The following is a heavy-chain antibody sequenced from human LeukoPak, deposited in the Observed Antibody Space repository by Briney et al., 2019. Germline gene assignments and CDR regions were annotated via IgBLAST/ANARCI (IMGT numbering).Heavy chain of an antibody. Sequence: GESLRLSCAASGFTFDDYVMRWVPQAPGKGLEWVSGINWNGGSTGYADSVNGRFTICRDNDKKSVYLQMNSLRADDKALYYCASDLGHCSGGSCSYYFDYWGQGTMVTVSS. CDR1: GFTFDDYV. CDR3: ASDLGHCSGGSCSYYFDY. CDR2: INWNGGST. J-gene: IGHJ4*02. D-gene: IGHD2-15*01. V-gene: IGHV3-20*04.